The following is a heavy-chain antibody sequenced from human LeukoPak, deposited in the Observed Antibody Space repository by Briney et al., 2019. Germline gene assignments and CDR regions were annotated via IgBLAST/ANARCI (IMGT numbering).Heavy chain of an antibody. J-gene: IGHJ5*02. V-gene: IGHV4-34*01. CDR2: INHSGST. Sequence: SETLSLTCAVYGGSFSGYYWSWIRQPPGKGLEWIGEINHSGSTNYNPSLKSRVTISVDTSKNQFSLKLSSVTAADTAMYYCAREVVTLAYNWFDPWGQGTLVTVSS. CDR3: AREVVTLAYNWFDP. CDR1: GGSFSGYY. D-gene: IGHD4-23*01.